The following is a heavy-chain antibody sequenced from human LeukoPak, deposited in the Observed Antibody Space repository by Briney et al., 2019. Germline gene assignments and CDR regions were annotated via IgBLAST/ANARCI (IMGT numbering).Heavy chain of an antibody. J-gene: IGHJ4*02. D-gene: IGHD2-15*01. CDR2: ISSSSSYI. Sequence: GGSLRLSCAASGFTFSSYSMNWVRQAPGKGLEWVSSISSSSSYIYYADSVKGRFTISRDNAKNLLFLQMNSLRAEDTAVYYCARPADCSGGSCYFDYWGQGTLVTVSS. CDR1: GFTFSSYS. CDR3: ARPADCSGGSCYFDY. V-gene: IGHV3-21*01.